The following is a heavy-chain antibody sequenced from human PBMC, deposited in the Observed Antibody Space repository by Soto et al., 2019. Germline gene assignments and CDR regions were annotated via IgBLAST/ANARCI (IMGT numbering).Heavy chain of an antibody. Sequence: QVHLVQSGAEVKKPGSSVRVSGKASGGRFSTYAFNWVRLALGQGLEWLGGIITFFGAAMYAQKFRGRVTITADELTTTAYMELSGLRSDDTAVYYCARGGKERFLGPGMDVWGQGTAVTVS. CDR1: GGRFSTYA. CDR3: ARGGKERFLGPGMDV. V-gene: IGHV1-69*01. J-gene: IGHJ6*02. D-gene: IGHD2-21*01. CDR2: IITFFGAA.